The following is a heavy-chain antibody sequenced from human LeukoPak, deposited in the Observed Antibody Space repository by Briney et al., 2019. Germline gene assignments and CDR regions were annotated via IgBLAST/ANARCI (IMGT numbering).Heavy chain of an antibody. J-gene: IGHJ4*02. D-gene: IGHD6-6*01. Sequence: HPGGSLRLSCAASGFTFSSYAMSWVRQAPGKGLEWVSAISSSGGSTYYADSVKGRFTISRDNSKNTLYLQMNSLRAEDTAVYYCAKDRYSSSSYFDYWGQGTLVTVSS. CDR1: GFTFSSYA. CDR2: ISSSGGST. V-gene: IGHV3-23*01. CDR3: AKDRYSSSSYFDY.